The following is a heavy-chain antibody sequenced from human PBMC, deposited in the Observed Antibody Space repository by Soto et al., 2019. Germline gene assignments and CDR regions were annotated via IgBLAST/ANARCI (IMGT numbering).Heavy chain of an antibody. CDR1: GGSISSSSYY. Sequence: SETLSLTCTVSGGSISSSSYYWGWIRQPPGKGLEWIGSIYYSGSTYYNPSLKSRVTISVDTSKNQFSLKLSSVTAADTAMYYCASRVVKAPFDYWGQGTLVTVSS. CDR2: IYYSGST. V-gene: IGHV4-39*01. D-gene: IGHD2-21*01. CDR3: ASRVVKAPFDY. J-gene: IGHJ4*02.